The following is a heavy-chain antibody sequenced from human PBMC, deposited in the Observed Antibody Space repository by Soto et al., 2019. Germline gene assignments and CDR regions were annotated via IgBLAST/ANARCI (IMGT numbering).Heavy chain of an antibody. CDR2: IYYSGST. V-gene: IGHV4-61*01. CDR1: GGSVSSGSYY. J-gene: IGHJ4*02. CDR3: ARNYYDSSGYYY. D-gene: IGHD3-22*01. Sequence: SETLSLTCTVSGGSVSSGSYYWSWIRQPPGKGLEWIGYIYYSGSTNYNPSLKSRVTISVDTSKNQFSLKLSSVTAADTAVYYCARNYYDSSGYYYWSQGTLVTSPQ.